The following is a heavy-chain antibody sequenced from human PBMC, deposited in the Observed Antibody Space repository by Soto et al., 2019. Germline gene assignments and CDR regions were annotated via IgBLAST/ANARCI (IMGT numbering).Heavy chain of an antibody. V-gene: IGHV1-69*01. CDR3: ARSGSGNNWFDP. D-gene: IGHD3-22*01. CDR2: IIPIFGTA. CDR1: GGTFRGYA. J-gene: IGHJ5*01. Sequence: KVSCHDSGGTFRGYAISWVRQAPGQGLEWMGGIIPIFGTANYAQKFQGRVTITADESTSTAYMELSSLRSEDTAVYYCARSGSGNNWFDPWGQGTLVTVSS.